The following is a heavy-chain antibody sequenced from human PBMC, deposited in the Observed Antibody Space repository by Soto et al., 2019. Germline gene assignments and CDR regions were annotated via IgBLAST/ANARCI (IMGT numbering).Heavy chain of an antibody. J-gene: IGHJ3*02. CDR1: GGTFSSYA. D-gene: IGHD3-16*01. CDR2: IIPIFGTA. CDR3: ARRKGVGDAFDI. V-gene: IGHV1-69*13. Sequence: GASVKVSCKSSGGTFSSYAISWVRQAPGQGLEWMGGIIPIFGTANYAQKFQGRVTITADESTSTAYMELSSLRSEDTAVYYCARRKGVGDAFDIWGQGTMVTVSS.